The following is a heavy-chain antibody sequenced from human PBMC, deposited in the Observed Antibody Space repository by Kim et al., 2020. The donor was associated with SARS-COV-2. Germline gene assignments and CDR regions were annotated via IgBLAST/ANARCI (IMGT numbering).Heavy chain of an antibody. V-gene: IGHV3-33*08. Sequence: GGSLRLSCVDSGFTFSSYGMSWVRQAPGKGLEWVAVIRDDGSKTYYADSVKGRFTISRDNSKNTLYLQMNSLRVEDTAVYYCATNRDPWRGSYFESWGQG. CDR2: IRDDGSKT. CDR1: GFTFSSYG. J-gene: IGHJ4*02. D-gene: IGHD3-3*01. CDR3: ATNRDPWRGSYFES.